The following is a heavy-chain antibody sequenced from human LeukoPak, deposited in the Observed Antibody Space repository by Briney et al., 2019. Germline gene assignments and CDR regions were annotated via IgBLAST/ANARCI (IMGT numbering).Heavy chain of an antibody. J-gene: IGHJ4*02. D-gene: IGHD6-19*01. Sequence: GGSLQISCKGSGYIFTSYWIGGGRPVPGKGLEWMGIIYPGDSDTRYSPSFQGQVTISADKSISTAYLQWSSLKASDTAMYYCARQNSSGWEYWGQGTLVTVSS. CDR1: GYIFTSYW. V-gene: IGHV5-51*01. CDR2: IYPGDSDT. CDR3: ARQNSSGWEY.